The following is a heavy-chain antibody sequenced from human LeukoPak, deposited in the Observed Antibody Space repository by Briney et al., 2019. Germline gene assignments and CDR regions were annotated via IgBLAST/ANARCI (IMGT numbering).Heavy chain of an antibody. CDR2: IYSGGST. CDR3: ARWSGYSGSYYDY. Sequence: GGSLRLSCAASGFTVSSNYMSWVRQAPGKGLEWVSVIYSGGSTYYADSVKGRFTISRDNSKNMLYLQMNSLRAEDTAVYYCARWSGYSGSYYDYWGQGTLVTVSS. J-gene: IGHJ4*02. D-gene: IGHD1-26*01. V-gene: IGHV3-66*01. CDR1: GFTVSSNY.